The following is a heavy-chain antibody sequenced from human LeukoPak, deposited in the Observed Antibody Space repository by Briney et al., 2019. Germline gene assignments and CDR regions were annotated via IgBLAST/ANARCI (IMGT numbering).Heavy chain of an antibody. Sequence: SETLSLTCTVSGGSISSGDYYWSWIRQPPGKGLEWIGYIYYSGSTDYNPSLKSRVTISVDTSKNQFSLKLRSVTAADTAVYYCARDKSGWGYWGQGTLVTVSS. CDR1: GGSISSGDYY. CDR2: IYYSGST. V-gene: IGHV4-61*08. CDR3: ARDKSGWGY. D-gene: IGHD6-19*01. J-gene: IGHJ4*02.